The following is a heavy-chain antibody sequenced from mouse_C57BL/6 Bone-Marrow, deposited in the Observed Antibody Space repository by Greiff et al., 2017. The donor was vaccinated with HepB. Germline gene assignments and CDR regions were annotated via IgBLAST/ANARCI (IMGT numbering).Heavy chain of an antibody. Sequence: VQLQQSGAELARPGASVKLSCKASGYTFTSYGISWVKQRTGQGLEWIGEIYPRSGNTYYNEKFKGKATLTADKSSSTAYMELRSLTSEDSAVYFCAGRAYYSNYWYFDVWGTGTTVTVSS. J-gene: IGHJ1*03. CDR2: IYPRSGNT. CDR3: AGRAYYSNYWYFDV. V-gene: IGHV1-81*01. D-gene: IGHD2-5*01. CDR1: GYTFTSYG.